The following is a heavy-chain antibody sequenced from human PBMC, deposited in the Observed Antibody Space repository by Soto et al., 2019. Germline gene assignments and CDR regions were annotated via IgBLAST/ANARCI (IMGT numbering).Heavy chain of an antibody. V-gene: IGHV1-69*13. J-gene: IGHJ5*02. CDR1: GGTFSSYA. CDR2: IIPIFGTA. Sequence: GASVKVSCKASGGTFSSYAISWVRQAPGQGLEWMGGIIPIFGTANYAQKFQGRVTITADESTSTAYMELSSLRSEDTAVYYCARDLDYYDSSGYYPAYNWFDPWGQGTLVTVSS. CDR3: ARDLDYYDSSGYYPAYNWFDP. D-gene: IGHD3-22*01.